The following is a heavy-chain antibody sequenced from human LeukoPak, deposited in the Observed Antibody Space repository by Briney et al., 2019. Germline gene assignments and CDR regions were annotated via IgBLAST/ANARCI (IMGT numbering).Heavy chain of an antibody. V-gene: IGHV4-34*01. CDR2: INHSGST. CDR3: ARGRYLTTGGGAAAGFLDY. CDR1: GGSFSGYY. J-gene: IGHJ4*02. D-gene: IGHD6-13*01. Sequence: PSETLSLTCGVSGGSFSGYYWNWIRQPPGKGLEWIGEINHSGSTNYNPSHKSRVTISVDTSQKQFSLRLSSVTAADTAVYYCARGRYLTTGGGAAAGFLDYWGQGTLVTVSS.